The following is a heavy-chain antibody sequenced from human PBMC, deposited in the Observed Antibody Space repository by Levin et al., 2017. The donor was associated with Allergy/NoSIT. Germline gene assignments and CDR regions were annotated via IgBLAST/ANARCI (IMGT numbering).Heavy chain of an antibody. Sequence: GGSLRLSCAASGFTFSSYAMSWVRQAPGKGLEWVSAISGSGGSTYYADSVKGRFTISRDNSKNTLYLQMNSLRAEDTAVYYCAKESRRSITMIVVARGIYFDYWGQGTLVTVSS. CDR3: AKESRRSITMIVVARGIYFDY. CDR1: GFTFSSYA. V-gene: IGHV3-23*01. J-gene: IGHJ4*02. D-gene: IGHD3-22*01. CDR2: ISGSGGST.